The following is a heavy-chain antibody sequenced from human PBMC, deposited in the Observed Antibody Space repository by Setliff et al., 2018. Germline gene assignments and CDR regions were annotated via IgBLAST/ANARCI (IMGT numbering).Heavy chain of an antibody. D-gene: IGHD2-2*01. Sequence: ASVKVSCKASGYTFSDYSITWVRQAPGQGLEWMGWISAYSGKAYYAQKLQDRATMTTDTSTGTAYLELRSLRSDDTAVYYCSRLVRYCTTTSCQRLSGDEYWGQGTLVTVSS. CDR2: ISAYSGKA. CDR1: GYTFSDYS. V-gene: IGHV1-18*01. J-gene: IGHJ4*02. CDR3: SRLVRYCTTTSCQRLSGDEY.